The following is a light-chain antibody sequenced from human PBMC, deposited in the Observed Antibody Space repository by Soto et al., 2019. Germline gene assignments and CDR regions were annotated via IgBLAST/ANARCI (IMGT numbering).Light chain of an antibody. V-gene: IGKV1-33*01. Sequence: DIQMTQSPSSLSASVGDRVTITCQASQDISKYLTWFQQKPGEAPKLLIYDAYILEAGVPSRFSGVGSGSDFTLTISSLQPEDFTTYYCQQNYNTLITFGQGTRLEIK. CDR1: QDISKY. CDR2: DAY. CDR3: QQNYNTLIT. J-gene: IGKJ5*01.